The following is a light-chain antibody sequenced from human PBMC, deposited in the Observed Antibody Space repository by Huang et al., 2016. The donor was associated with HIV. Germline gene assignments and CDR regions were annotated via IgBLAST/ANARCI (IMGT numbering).Light chain of an antibody. CDR2: WAS. CDR1: QSLLYSLNNKNY. CDR3: QQYYQNPQT. Sequence: DIVMTQSPDSLSVSPGERATIDCKSSQSLLYSLNNKNYLAWFQQKPGRPPKLLLYWASTRESGSPERFSGSWSGTDFTLTINNLQPEDVATYYCQQYYQNPQTFGQGT. J-gene: IGKJ5*01. V-gene: IGKV4-1*01.